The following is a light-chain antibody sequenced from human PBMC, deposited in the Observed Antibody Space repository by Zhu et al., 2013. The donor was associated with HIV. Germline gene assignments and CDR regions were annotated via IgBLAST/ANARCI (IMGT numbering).Light chain of an antibody. J-gene: IGKJ3*01. CDR3: QQTKSYPFS. Sequence: EIVMTQSPATLSVSPGERATLSCRASQSVSSNLAWYQQKPGQAPRLLIYGASTRATGIPARFSGSGSGTEFTLTISSLQSEDSATYYCQQTKSYPFSFGPGTK. CDR1: QSVSSN. V-gene: IGKV3-15*01. CDR2: GAS.